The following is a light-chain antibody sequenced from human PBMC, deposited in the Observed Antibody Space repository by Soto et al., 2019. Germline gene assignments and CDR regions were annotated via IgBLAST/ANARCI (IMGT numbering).Light chain of an antibody. Sequence: DIQMPQSPSSVSASVGDRVTITCRASQDISTWLAWYQQKPGKAPNLLIYAASTLQNGVPSRFSGSGSGTDFTLTISSLQPEDFGTYYCQEASRIPITFGQGTRLEIK. CDR1: QDISTW. J-gene: IGKJ5*01. CDR3: QEASRIPIT. V-gene: IGKV1-12*01. CDR2: AAS.